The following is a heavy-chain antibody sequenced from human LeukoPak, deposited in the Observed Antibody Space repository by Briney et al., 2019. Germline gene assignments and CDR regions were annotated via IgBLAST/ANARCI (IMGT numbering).Heavy chain of an antibody. V-gene: IGHV3-53*01. D-gene: IGHD4-23*01. CDR3: AKDGGNSLGAEYFQH. CDR2: IYSGAGRT. CDR1: GFTVSSNY. Sequence: PGGSLRLSCAASGFTVSSNYMSWVRQAPGKGLEWVSVIYSGAGRTEYADSVKGRFTITRDNSKNTLYLQMNSLRAEDTAVYYCAKDGGNSLGAEYFQHWGQGTLVTVPS. J-gene: IGHJ1*01.